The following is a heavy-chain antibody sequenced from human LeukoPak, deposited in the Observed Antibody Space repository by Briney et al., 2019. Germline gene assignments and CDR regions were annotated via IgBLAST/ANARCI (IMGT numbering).Heavy chain of an antibody. V-gene: IGHV3-21*01. D-gene: IGHD4-23*01. CDR1: VFTFSSYA. J-gene: IGHJ4*02. CDR2: ISRSSSYI. CDR3: ARGGVSVGGNFDY. Sequence: PGGSLRLSCAAAVFTFSSYAMHWVRQAADKGLEWVASISRSSSYIYYADSMKGRFTISRDNANNSLFLQMNSLRAEDTAVYYCARGGVSVGGNFDYWGQGTLVTVSP.